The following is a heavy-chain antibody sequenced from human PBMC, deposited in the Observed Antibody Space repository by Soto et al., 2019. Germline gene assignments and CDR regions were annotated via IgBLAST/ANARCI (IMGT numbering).Heavy chain of an antibody. CDR2: ISAYNGNT. CDR1: GYTFTSYG. Sequence: ASVKVSCKASGYTFTSYGISWVRQAPGQGLEWMGWISAYNGNTNYAQKLQGRVTMTTDTSTSTAYMELRSLRSDDTAVYYCARDNDPYYYYGMDVWGQGTTVTVSS. CDR3: ARDNDPYYYYGMDV. D-gene: IGHD1-1*01. J-gene: IGHJ6*02. V-gene: IGHV1-18*04.